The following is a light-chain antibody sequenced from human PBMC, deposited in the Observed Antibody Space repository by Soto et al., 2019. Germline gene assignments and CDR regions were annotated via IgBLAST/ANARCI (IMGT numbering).Light chain of an antibody. CDR3: QKSDHSPFT. V-gene: IGKV3-20*01. CDR2: GAS. Sequence: EIVLTQSPGTLSLSPGERATLSCRASQSVSGSYLAWYQQKPGKAPRLIISGASSRATGIPYRFSGSGSGTDFTLTISRLEPEDFAVYYCQKSDHSPFTFGPGTKVDIK. CDR1: QSVSGSY. J-gene: IGKJ3*01.